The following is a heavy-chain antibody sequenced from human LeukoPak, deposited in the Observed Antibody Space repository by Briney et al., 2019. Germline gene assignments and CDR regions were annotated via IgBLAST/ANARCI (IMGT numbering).Heavy chain of an antibody. CDR2: IYYSGST. J-gene: IGHJ4*02. CDR1: GGSISSSNW. Sequence: PSETLSLTCAVSGGSISSSNWWSWVRQPPGKGLEWIGSIYYSGSTYYNPSLKSRVTISVDTSKNQFSLKLTSVTAADTAVYYCARATDYGGNLDNWGQGTLVTVSS. CDR3: ARATDYGGNLDN. D-gene: IGHD4-23*01. V-gene: IGHV4-4*02.